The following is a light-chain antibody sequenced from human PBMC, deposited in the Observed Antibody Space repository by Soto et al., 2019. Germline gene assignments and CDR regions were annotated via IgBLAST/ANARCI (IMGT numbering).Light chain of an antibody. J-gene: IGKJ4*01. V-gene: IGKV4-1*01. CDR1: QSVLYSSNNKNY. CDR3: QQYYTTLALT. CDR2: WAS. Sequence: DIVMTQSPDSLAVSLGERATINCKSSQSVLYSSNNKNYLAWYQHKPGQPPKLLIYWASTRESGVPDRFSGSGSGTDFTLTISSLQAEDVAVYSCQQYYTTLALTFGGGTKVEIK.